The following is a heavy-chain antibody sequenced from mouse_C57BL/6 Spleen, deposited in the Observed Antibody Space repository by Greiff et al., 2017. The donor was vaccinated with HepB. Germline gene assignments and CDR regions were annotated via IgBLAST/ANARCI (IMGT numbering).Heavy chain of an antibody. Sequence: LQQPGAELVRPGSSVKLSCKASGYTFTSYWMHWVKQRPIQGLEWIGNIDPSDSETHYNQKFKDKATLTVDKSSSTAYMQLSSLTSEDSAVYYCARCYYDYLYAMDYWGQGTSVTVSS. CDR2: IDPSDSET. V-gene: IGHV1-52*01. J-gene: IGHJ4*01. CDR3: ARCYYDYLYAMDY. CDR1: GYTFTSYW. D-gene: IGHD2-4*01.